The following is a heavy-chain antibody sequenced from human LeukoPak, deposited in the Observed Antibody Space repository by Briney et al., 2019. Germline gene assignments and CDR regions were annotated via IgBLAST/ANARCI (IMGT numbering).Heavy chain of an antibody. V-gene: IGHV4-59*08. CDR2: ISYSGST. Sequence: SETLSLTCTVSGGSISSYYWSWMRQPPGKGLEWIGYISYSGSTKYNPSLKSRVTISVDTSKNHIPLKVTSVTAADTAVYYCARHQEMATILSWFDPWGQGTLVTVSS. J-gene: IGHJ5*02. CDR3: ARHQEMATILSWFDP. D-gene: IGHD5-24*01. CDR1: GGSISSYY.